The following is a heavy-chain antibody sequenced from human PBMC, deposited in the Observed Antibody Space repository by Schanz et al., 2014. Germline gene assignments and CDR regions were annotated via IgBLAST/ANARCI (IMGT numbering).Heavy chain of an antibody. D-gene: IGHD1-1*01. J-gene: IGHJ6*02. CDR3: AKDRPRGYHYHDGMDV. V-gene: IGHV3-23*01. CDR2: ISDSGSST. CDR1: GFTFSSYA. Sequence: EVQVLESGGGLVQPGGSLRLSCAASGFTFSSYAMSWVRQAPGKGLEWVSTISDSGSSTYYADSVQGRFTISRDKSKNSLYLQMNSLGDDYTARYYCAKDRPRGYHYHDGMDVWGQGTSVTVSS.